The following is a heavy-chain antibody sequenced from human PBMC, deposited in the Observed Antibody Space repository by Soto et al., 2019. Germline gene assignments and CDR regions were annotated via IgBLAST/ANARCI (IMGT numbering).Heavy chain of an antibody. V-gene: IGHV3-23*01. CDR2: ISGSGGST. CDR1: GFTFSSYA. J-gene: IGHJ5*02. CDR3: AKVRALWFGELFPHNWFDP. D-gene: IGHD3-10*01. Sequence: GGSLRLSCAASGFTFSSYAMSWVRQAPGKGLEWVSAISGSGGSTYYADSVKGRFTISRDNSKNTLYLQMNSLRAEDTAVYYCAKVRALWFGELFPHNWFDPWGQGTLVTVSS.